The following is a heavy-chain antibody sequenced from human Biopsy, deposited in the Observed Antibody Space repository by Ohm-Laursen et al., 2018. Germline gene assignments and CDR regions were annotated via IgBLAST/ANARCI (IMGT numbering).Heavy chain of an antibody. CDR1: GGDINNYY. D-gene: IGHD3-22*01. CDR3: ASVVLGPTNDAFDL. J-gene: IGHJ3*01. CDR2: IYPGGST. Sequence: SETPSLTCSVSGGDINNYYWSWIRQPAGKGLEWIGRIYPGGSTNYNPSLKSRVTMSVDTSKKQLSLRLRSVTAADTAMYYCASVVLGPTNDAFDLWGQGTMVVVSS. V-gene: IGHV4-4*07.